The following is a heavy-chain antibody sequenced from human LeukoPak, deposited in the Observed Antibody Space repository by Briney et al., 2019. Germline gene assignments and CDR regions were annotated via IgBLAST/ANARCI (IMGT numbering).Heavy chain of an antibody. CDR3: ARAMRSGYDY. Sequence: GSLRLSCAASGFTFTSYSINWVRQAPGKGLEWISYISSSSDAIYYADSVKGRFTISRDNAKNSLYLEMNSLRDEDTAVYYCARAMRSGYDYWGQGTLVTVSS. J-gene: IGHJ4*02. V-gene: IGHV3-48*02. CDR1: GFTFTSYS. CDR2: ISSSSDAI. D-gene: IGHD5-12*01.